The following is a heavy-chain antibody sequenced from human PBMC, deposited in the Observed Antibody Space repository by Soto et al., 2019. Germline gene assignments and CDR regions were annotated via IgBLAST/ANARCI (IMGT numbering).Heavy chain of an antibody. V-gene: IGHV3-23*01. CDR1: GFTFNNFA. D-gene: IGHD2-21*01. CDR2: ISGTGGST. CDR3: AKTSSASERDSPGW. J-gene: IGHJ4*02. Sequence: EVPLLESGGALVRPGGPLRLSCAASGFTFNNFAMNWVRQVPGKGLEWVAAISGTGGSTFYSDSLGGRFTISRDNSKNILFLQMKSLKAGDTAVYYCAKTSSASERDSPGWWGQGTLVTVSS.